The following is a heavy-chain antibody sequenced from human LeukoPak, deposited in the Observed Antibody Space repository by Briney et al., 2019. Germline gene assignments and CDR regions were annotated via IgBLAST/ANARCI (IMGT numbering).Heavy chain of an antibody. Sequence: QAGGSLRPSCAASGFTFSTYAMSWVRQAPGKGLEWVSAISGSGGSTNYADSVRGQFTISRDNSKNTLYLQMNSLRAEDAAVYYCAKDRPMEPTKYYYYMDVWGKWTTVTVSS. CDR1: GFTFSTYA. CDR2: ISGSGGST. CDR3: AKDRPMEPTKYYYYMDV. V-gene: IGHV3-23*01. D-gene: IGHD1-1*01. J-gene: IGHJ6*03.